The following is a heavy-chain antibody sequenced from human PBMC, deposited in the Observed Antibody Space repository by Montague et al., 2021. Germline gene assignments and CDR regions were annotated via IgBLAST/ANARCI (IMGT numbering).Heavy chain of an antibody. CDR2: ISHNGST. CDR1: GGSFSGYY. Sequence: SETLSLTCTVYGGSFSGYYWNWIRQSPGKGLEWIGEISHNGSTSYNPSLKSRVTMSVDTSKKQFSLNLNSVTAADTAVYYCARGPYVAVLLVATGWFDAWGQGTLVTVSA. J-gene: IGHJ5*02. V-gene: IGHV4-34*01. CDR3: ARGPYVAVLLVATGWFDA. D-gene: IGHD2-15*01.